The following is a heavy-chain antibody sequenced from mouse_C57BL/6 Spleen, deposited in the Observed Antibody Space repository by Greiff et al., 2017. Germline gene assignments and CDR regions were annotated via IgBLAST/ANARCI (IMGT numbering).Heavy chain of an antibody. CDR1: GFTFNTYA. Sequence: EVQRVESGGGLVQPKGSLKLSCAASGFTFNTYAMHWVRQAPGKGLEWVARIRSKRSNYATYYADSVKDRFTISRDDRQSMLYLQMNNLKTEDTAMYYGVREGYYGNYLDYWGQGTTLTVSS. V-gene: IGHV10-3*01. D-gene: IGHD2-1*01. J-gene: IGHJ2*01. CDR2: IRSKRSNYAT. CDR3: VREGYYGNYLDY.